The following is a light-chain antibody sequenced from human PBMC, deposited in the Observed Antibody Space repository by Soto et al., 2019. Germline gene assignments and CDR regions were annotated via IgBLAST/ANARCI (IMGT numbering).Light chain of an antibody. CDR1: QVIDSW. Sequence: IQMTQCTSSVSAPVGDRVTITCRASQVIDSWLAWYQQKPGEAPKLLLFTGSLLHSGVPPRFSVRESGTELTLTISSLQPEDFATHSCQQLLSLPPTFGQEIKVDIQ. CDR2: TGS. J-gene: IGKJ1*01. CDR3: QQLLSLPPT. V-gene: IGKV1-12*01.